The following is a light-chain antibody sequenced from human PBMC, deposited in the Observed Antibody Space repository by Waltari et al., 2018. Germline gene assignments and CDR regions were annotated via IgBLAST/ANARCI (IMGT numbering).Light chain of an antibody. V-gene: IGKV3-20*01. J-gene: IGKJ1*01. CDR2: GAS. Sequence: IVLTQSPGTLSLSVGERATVPCRASESVSRALAWYQQKPGQAPRLLIYGASTRATGIPDRFSGSGSGTDFSLTISRLEPDDFAVYYCQHYLRLPVTFGQGTTVEI. CDR3: QHYLRLPVT. CDR1: ESVSRA.